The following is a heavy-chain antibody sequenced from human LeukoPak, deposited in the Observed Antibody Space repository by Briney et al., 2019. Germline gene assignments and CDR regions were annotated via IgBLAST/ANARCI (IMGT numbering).Heavy chain of an antibody. CDR2: INPNSGVT. J-gene: IGHJ5*02. Sequence: ASVKVSCKTSGYSFTDYYMHWVRQAPGQGLEWMGWINPNSGVTSSAQRFQGRVTMTRDTSITTVYMDVSWLTSDDTAIYYCARADRLHGGPYLIGPWGQGTLVTVSS. D-gene: IGHD2-21*01. CDR1: GYSFTDYY. V-gene: IGHV1-2*02. CDR3: ARADRLHGGPYLIGP.